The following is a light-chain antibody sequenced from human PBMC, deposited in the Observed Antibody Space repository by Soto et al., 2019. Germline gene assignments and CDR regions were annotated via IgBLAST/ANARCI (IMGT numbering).Light chain of an antibody. CDR2: AAS. CDR3: QQNPTIPIT. Sequence: IKMTQSPSSLSASVGDRVTITCRASQSSSNFLNWYQQKPGQAPKLLIYAASRLQSGVPSRFSGSGSGTDFTLTISSLQPEDFATYYCQQNPTIPITFGQGRLLEVK. J-gene: IGKJ5*01. V-gene: IGKV1-39*01. CDR1: QSSSNF.